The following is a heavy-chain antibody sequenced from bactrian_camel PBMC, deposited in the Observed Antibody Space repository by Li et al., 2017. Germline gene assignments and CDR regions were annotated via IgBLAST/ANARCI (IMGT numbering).Heavy chain of an antibody. CDR2: IDRDGNT. V-gene: IGHV3S53*01. J-gene: IGHJ4*01. CDR3: AANRLGSSWCLARRPNDNI. Sequence: HVQLVESGGGSVQTGGSLRLSCAPAGNAFRTYSMAWFRQAPGKEREGVATIDRDGNTRYRDSVKGRFTISRDNDKNMLYLRMNDLESEDTAMYYCAANRLGSSWCLARRPNDNIWGQGTQVTVS. D-gene: IGHD6*01. CDR1: GNAFRTYS.